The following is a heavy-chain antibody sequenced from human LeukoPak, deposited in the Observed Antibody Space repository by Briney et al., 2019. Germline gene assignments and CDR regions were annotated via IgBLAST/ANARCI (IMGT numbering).Heavy chain of an antibody. CDR3: ATLGRFPLDVNYYYYYGMDV. V-gene: IGHV1-24*01. CDR2: FDPEDGET. CDR1: GYTLTELS. J-gene: IGHJ6*02. Sequence: ASVKVSCKVSGYTLTELSMHWVRQAPGKGLEWMGGFDPEDGETIYAQKFQGRVPMTEDTSTDTAYMELSSLRSEDTAVYYCATLGRFPLDVNYYYYYGMDVWGQGTTVTVSS.